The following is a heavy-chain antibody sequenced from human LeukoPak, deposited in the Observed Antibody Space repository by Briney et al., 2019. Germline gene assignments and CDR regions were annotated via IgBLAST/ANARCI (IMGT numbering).Heavy chain of an antibody. Sequence: GRSLRLSCTAFGFTFGDYAMSWVRQAPGKGLEWGGFIRSKVYGGTTEYAASVKGRFTISRDDSKNIAYLQMNSLKTEDTAVYYCTRGPYYYDSSGYYYMNWFDPWGQGTLVTVSS. J-gene: IGHJ5*02. V-gene: IGHV3-49*04. D-gene: IGHD3-22*01. CDR1: GFTFGDYA. CDR3: TRGPYYYDSSGYYYMNWFDP. CDR2: IRSKVYGGTT.